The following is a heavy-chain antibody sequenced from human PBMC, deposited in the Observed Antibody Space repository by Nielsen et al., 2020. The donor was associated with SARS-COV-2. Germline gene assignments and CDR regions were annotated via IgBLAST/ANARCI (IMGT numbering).Heavy chain of an antibody. D-gene: IGHD6-6*01. CDR3: AGLTSSLGAFDI. J-gene: IGHJ3*02. Sequence: GESLKISCKGSGYTFTTYWIGWVRQMPGKGLEWMGIIYPGDSDTRYSPSFQGQVILSVDKSISTAYLQWSSLKASDTAMYYCAGLTSSLGAFDIWGQGTMVTVSS. CDR2: IYPGDSDT. V-gene: IGHV5-51*01. CDR1: GYTFTTYW.